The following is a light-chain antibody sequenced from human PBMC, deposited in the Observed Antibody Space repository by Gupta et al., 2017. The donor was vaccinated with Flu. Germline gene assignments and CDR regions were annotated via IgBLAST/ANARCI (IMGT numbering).Light chain of an antibody. V-gene: IGKV3-20*01. J-gene: IGKJ2*01. CDR1: QTITNTL. CDR3: QQYVGSPFT. CDR2: GAS. Sequence: DIALTQSPDTLSLSPGERATLSCRASQTITNTLLAWYQQKPGQAPRVLVYGASTRAAGVPDRFSGSGSGTAFTLTISRLEPEDFAVYFCQQYVGSPFTFGQGTRLEIK.